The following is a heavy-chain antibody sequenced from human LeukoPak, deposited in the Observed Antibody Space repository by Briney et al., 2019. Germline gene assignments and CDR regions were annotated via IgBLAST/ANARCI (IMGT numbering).Heavy chain of an antibody. CDR1: GFTFGSYG. CDR3: AKDGVIWFGEKYFVY. CDR2: IWYDGSNK. V-gene: IGHV3-33*06. J-gene: IGHJ4*02. Sequence: PGGSLRLSCAASGFTFGSYGMHWVRQAPGKGLEWVAVIWYDGSNKYYADSVKGRFTISRDNSKNTLYLQMNSLRAEDTAVYYCAKDGVIWFGEKYFVYWGQGTLVTVSS. D-gene: IGHD3-10*01.